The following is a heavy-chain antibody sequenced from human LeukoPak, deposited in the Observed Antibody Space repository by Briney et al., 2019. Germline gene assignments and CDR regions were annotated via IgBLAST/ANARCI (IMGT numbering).Heavy chain of an antibody. J-gene: IGHJ4*02. CDR2: IIPIFGTA. CDR3: ARDRIYQGIAAAGIFDY. V-gene: IGHV1-69*13. CDR1: GGTFSSYA. D-gene: IGHD6-13*01. Sequence: GASVKVSCKASGGTFSSYAISWVRQAPGQGLEWMGGIIPIFGTANYAKKFQGRVTITADESTSTAYMELSSLRSEDTAVYYCARDRIYQGIAAAGIFDYWGQGTLVTVSS.